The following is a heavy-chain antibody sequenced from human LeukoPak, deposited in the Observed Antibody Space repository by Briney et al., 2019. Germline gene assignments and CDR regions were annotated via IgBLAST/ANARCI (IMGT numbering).Heavy chain of an antibody. V-gene: IGHV1-2*02. CDR3: AREYWHDDFDI. D-gene: IGHD2-8*02. CDR1: GYTFTSNG. Sequence: ASVKVSCKASGYTFTSNGISWVRQAPGQGLEWMGWINPNSGGTNYAQKFQGRVTMTRDTSISTAYMELSRLRSDDTAVYYCAREYWHDDFDIWGQGTMVTVSS. CDR2: INPNSGGT. J-gene: IGHJ3*02.